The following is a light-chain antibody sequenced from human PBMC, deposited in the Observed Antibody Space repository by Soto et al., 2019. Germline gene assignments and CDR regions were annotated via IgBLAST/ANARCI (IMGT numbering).Light chain of an antibody. CDR1: SGHRDYA. CDR2: VNNHGSH. J-gene: IGLJ2*01. Sequence: QSVLTQSPSASASLGASVKFTCTLSSGHRDYAIAWHQQQPEKGPRYLMKVNNHGSHNKGDGIPDRFSGSSSGAERYLTISSLQYEDEADYYCQTWGTGIQVFGGGTKLTVL. CDR3: QTWGTGIQV. V-gene: IGLV4-69*01.